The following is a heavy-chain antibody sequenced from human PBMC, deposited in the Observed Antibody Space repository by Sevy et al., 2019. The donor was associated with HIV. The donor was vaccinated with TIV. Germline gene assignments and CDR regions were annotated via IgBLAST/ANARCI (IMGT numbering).Heavy chain of an antibody. J-gene: IGHJ5*02. CDR1: GYSFTSYW. CDR2: IYPGDSDT. Sequence: GESLKISCKGSGYSFTSYWSGWVRQMPGKGLEWMGIIYPGDSDTRYSPSFQGQVTISADKSISTAYLQWSSLKASDTAMYYCARHSWEPAGINWFDPWGQGTLVTVSS. V-gene: IGHV5-51*01. CDR3: ARHSWEPAGINWFDP. D-gene: IGHD1-26*01.